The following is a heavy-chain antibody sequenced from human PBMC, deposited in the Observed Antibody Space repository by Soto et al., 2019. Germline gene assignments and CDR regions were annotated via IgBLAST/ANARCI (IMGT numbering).Heavy chain of an antibody. Sequence: SGGSLRLSXAASGFTFSRYWMSWVRQAPGKGLEWVANIKQDGSEKYYVDSVKGRFTISRDNAKNSLYLQMNSMRAEDTAVYYCARATGTDCSGGSCYSKVFDYWGQGTLVTVSS. CDR1: GFTFSRYW. D-gene: IGHD2-15*01. J-gene: IGHJ4*02. CDR2: IKQDGSEK. CDR3: ARATGTDCSGGSCYSKVFDY. V-gene: IGHV3-7*03.